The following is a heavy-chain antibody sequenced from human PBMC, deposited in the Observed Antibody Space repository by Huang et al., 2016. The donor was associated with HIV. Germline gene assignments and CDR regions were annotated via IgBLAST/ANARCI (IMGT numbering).Heavy chain of an antibody. CDR1: DGSISSSSYY. J-gene: IGHJ4*02. D-gene: IGHD3-10*01. V-gene: IGHV4-39*01. Sequence: QLQLQESGPGLVKPSETLSLTCTVSDGSISSSSYYWGWIRQPPGKGLEWIATFFYDGNTYYNPSLKSRVTISVDTSKNQFSLNLSSATAAGTAVYYCAAMVRGVISYFDYWGQGTLVTVSS. CDR3: AAMVRGVISYFDY. CDR2: FFYDGNT.